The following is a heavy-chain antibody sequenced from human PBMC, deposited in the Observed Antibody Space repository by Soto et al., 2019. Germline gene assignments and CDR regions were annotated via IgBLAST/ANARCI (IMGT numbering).Heavy chain of an antibody. CDR3: ARWPQPRYTADPYAVDV. Sequence: SVKVSCKASGGTFSSSGFSWVRQAPGQGLEWMGMIVPSLGTTNYAQKFQARVTITADEVTSTAYMELRSLRSEDTAVYYCARWPQPRYTADPYAVDVWGQGTRVTDSS. V-gene: IGHV1-69*11. CDR2: IVPSLGTT. D-gene: IGHD3-16*02. CDR1: GGTFSSSG. J-gene: IGHJ6*02.